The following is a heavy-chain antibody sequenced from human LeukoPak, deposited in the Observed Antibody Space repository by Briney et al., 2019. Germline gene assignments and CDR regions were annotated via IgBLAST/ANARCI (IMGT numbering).Heavy chain of an antibody. CDR3: ARDGGLRYFDWLLSDAFDI. CDR2: IRSSSNYM. V-gene: IGHV3-21*01. CDR1: GLTFSSYS. Sequence: GGSLRLSCAASGLTFSSYSMNWVRQAPGKGLEWVSSIRSSSNYMYYADSVKGRFTISRDNAKNSLYLQMSSLRAEDTAVYYCARDGGLRYFDWLLSDAFDIWGQGTMVTVSS. D-gene: IGHD3-9*01. J-gene: IGHJ3*02.